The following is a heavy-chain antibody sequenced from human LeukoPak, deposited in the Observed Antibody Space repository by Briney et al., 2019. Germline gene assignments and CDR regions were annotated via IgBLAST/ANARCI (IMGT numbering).Heavy chain of an antibody. CDR3: ARGGVTSVVDV. D-gene: IGHD4-23*01. CDR1: GYTFRNYG. Sequence: ASVKVSCKTSGYTFRNYGITWVRQIRGQGLEWMGWISPYNGNTNYAQKLHGRVTMTTDTSTSTAYMELRSLTSDDTAVYYCARGGVTSVVDVWGKGTTVIISS. V-gene: IGHV1-18*01. CDR2: ISPYNGNT. J-gene: IGHJ6*04.